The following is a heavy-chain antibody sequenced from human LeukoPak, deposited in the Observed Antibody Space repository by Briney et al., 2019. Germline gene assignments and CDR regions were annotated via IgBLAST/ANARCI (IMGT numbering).Heavy chain of an antibody. CDR2: ISSSSSYI. CDR3: ARAAYCSSTSCYKGDAFDI. J-gene: IGHJ3*02. D-gene: IGHD2-2*02. V-gene: IGHV3-21*01. CDR1: GFTFSSYS. Sequence: GGSLRLSCAASGFTFSSYSMNWVRQAPGKGLEWVSSISSSSSYIYYADSVKGRFTISRDNAKNSLYLQMNSLRAEDTAVYYCARAAYCSSTSCYKGDAFDIWGQGTMVTVSS.